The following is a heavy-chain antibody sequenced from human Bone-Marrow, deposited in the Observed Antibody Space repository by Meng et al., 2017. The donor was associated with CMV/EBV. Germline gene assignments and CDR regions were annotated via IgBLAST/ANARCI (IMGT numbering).Heavy chain of an antibody. CDR3: AKGHPYYYDSSGLDY. Sequence: GESLKISCAASGFTFSDYYMSWIRQAPGKGLEWVSYISSSGSTIYYADSVKGRFTISRDNAKNSLYLQMNSLRAEDTAVYYCAKGHPYYYDSSGLDYWGQGTLVTVSS. J-gene: IGHJ4*02. V-gene: IGHV3-11*01. CDR2: ISSSGSTI. D-gene: IGHD3-22*01. CDR1: GFTFSDYY.